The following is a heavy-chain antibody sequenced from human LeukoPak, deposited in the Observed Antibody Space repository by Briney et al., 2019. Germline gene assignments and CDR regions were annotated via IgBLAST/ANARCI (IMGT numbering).Heavy chain of an antibody. V-gene: IGHV3-74*01. CDR3: ARGMAYSSGWFPFDY. D-gene: IGHD6-19*01. J-gene: IGHJ4*02. Sequence: GGSLRHSCVASEFTFSSYWMHWVRQAPGKGLVWVSRINSDGSSTSYADSVKGRFTISRDNAKNTFYLQMNSLRAEDTAVYYCARGMAYSSGWFPFDYWGQGSLVTVSS. CDR2: INSDGSST. CDR1: EFTFSSYW.